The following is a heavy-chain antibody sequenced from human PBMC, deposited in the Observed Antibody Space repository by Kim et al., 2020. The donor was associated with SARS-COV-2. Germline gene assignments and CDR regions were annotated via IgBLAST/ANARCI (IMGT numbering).Heavy chain of an antibody. CDR3: AKGGHSSSWYSFDY. CDR1: GFTFSSCA. CDR2: IGDSGDAT. V-gene: IGHV3-23*01. Sequence: GGSLRLSCAASGFTFSSCAMNWVRQAPGRGPEWVSAIGDSGDATYYADAVKGRFTISRENSKNTLYLQMNSLRAEDTALYYCAKGGHSSSWYSFDYWGQGTLVTVSS. J-gene: IGHJ4*02. D-gene: IGHD6-13*01.